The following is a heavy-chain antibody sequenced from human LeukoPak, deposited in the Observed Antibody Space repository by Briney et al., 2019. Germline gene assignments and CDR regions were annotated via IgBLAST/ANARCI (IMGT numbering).Heavy chain of an antibody. CDR3: ARGLDDFWSGYYIDY. V-gene: IGHV4-59*01. D-gene: IGHD3-3*01. CDR2: IYYSGST. J-gene: IGHJ4*02. CDR1: GIPISNYY. Sequence: PSETLSLTCTVSGIPISNYYWNWIRQSPGKGLEWIGYIYYSGSTDYNPSLKSRVTISVDTSKRQFSLKLSSVTAADTAVHYCARGLDDFWSGYYIDYWGQGTLVTVSS.